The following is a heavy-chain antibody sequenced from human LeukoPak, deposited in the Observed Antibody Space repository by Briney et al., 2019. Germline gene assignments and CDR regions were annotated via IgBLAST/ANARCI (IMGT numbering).Heavy chain of an antibody. Sequence: GGSLRLPCAASGFTFSSYGMHWVRQAPGKGLEWVAVISYDGSNKYYADSVKGRFTISRDNSKNTLYLQMNTLRTEDTAVYYCAKDSASLSSHFATYFDYWGQGTLVTVSS. V-gene: IGHV3-30*18. J-gene: IGHJ4*02. CDR1: GFTFSSYG. CDR3: AKDSASLSSHFATYFDY. D-gene: IGHD6-13*01. CDR2: ISYDGSNK.